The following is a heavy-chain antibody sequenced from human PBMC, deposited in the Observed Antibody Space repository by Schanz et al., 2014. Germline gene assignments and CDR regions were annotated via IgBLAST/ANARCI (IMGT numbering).Heavy chain of an antibody. CDR2: INTNTGNP. J-gene: IGHJ4*02. Sequence: QVQLVQSGAEVKKPGASVKVSCKASGYTFTRSGISWVRQAPGQGLEWMGWINTNTGNPTYAQGFTGRFVFSLDTSVSTAYLQISFLKADDTAVFFCARGEANWGQYWGQGTLVTVSS. D-gene: IGHD7-27*01. V-gene: IGHV7-4-1*02. CDR1: GYTFTRSG. CDR3: ARGEANWGQY.